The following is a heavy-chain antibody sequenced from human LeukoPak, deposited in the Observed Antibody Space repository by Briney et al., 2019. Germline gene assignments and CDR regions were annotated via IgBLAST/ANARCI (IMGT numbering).Heavy chain of an antibody. CDR2: INWNGGDK. Sequence: GGSLRLSCAASGFSFHGDGMSWVRQAPGKGVEWVSGINWNGGDKRYADSVRGRFTISRDNAKNSLYLHMNSLRGEDTALYYCARSPEWDPKQLGFKYFDYWGQGTLVTVSS. CDR3: ARSPEWDPKQLGFKYFDY. J-gene: IGHJ4*02. D-gene: IGHD1-26*01. CDR1: GFSFHGDG. V-gene: IGHV3-20*04.